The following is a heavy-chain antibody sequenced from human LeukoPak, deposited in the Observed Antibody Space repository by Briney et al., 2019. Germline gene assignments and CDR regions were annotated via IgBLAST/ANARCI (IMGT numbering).Heavy chain of an antibody. CDR1: GFTFSKYA. CDR3: AKDRFDY. V-gene: IGHV3-23*01. J-gene: IGHJ4*02. Sequence: PGGSLRLSCPGSGFTFSKYAMSWFRQAPGKGLEWVSGIRASGDFTYYADSVKGRFTISRDNTKNTLYLQMNSLRAEDTALYYCAKDRFDYWGQGTLLTVSS. CDR2: IRASGDFT.